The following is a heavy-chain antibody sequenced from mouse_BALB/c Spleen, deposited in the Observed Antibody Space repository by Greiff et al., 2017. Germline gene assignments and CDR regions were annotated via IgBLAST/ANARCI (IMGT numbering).Heavy chain of an antibody. Sequence: VQLQQSGAELVRPGVSVKISCKGSGYTFTDYAMHWVKQSHAKSLEWIGVISTYYGDASYNQKFKGKATMTVDKSSSTAYMELARLTSEDSAIYYCARDYYGSRFAYWGQGTLVTVSA. V-gene: IGHV1S137*01. D-gene: IGHD1-1*01. CDR1: GYTFTDYA. CDR2: ISTYYGDA. CDR3: ARDYYGSRFAY. J-gene: IGHJ3*01.